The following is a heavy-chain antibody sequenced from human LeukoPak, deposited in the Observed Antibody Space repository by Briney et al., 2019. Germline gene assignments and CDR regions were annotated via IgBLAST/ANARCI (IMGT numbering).Heavy chain of an antibody. Sequence: PSETLSLTCTVSGGSISGSRYYWGWIRQPPGKGLEWIGSIYYSGSIYYNPSLRSRVTISVDTSRNQFSLKLSSVTAADTAVYYCATPYSGGYHGLDIWGQGTMITVSS. J-gene: IGHJ3*02. CDR1: GGSISGSRYY. CDR2: IYYSGSI. D-gene: IGHD1-26*01. V-gene: IGHV4-39*01. CDR3: ATPYSGGYHGLDI.